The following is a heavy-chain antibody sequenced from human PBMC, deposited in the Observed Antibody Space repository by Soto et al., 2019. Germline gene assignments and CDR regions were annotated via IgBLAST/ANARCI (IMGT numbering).Heavy chain of an antibody. CDR3: ARKETSYGDYVYFYY. Sequence: SVKVSCKASGGTFSSYAISWVRQAPGQGLEWMGGIIPIFGTANYAQKFQGRVTITADESTSTAYMELSSMRSEDTAVYYCARKETSYGDYVYFYYWGQGTLGTVS. D-gene: IGHD4-17*01. CDR1: GGTFSSYA. V-gene: IGHV1-69*13. J-gene: IGHJ4*02. CDR2: IIPIFGTA.